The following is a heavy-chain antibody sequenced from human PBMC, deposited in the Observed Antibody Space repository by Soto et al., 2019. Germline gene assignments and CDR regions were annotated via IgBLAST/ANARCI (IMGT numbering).Heavy chain of an antibody. Sequence: ASVKVSCKASGYTFTSSTYDISWVRQATGQGLEWMGWMSPSSGTTRFVQKFQGRVTVTRDTSISTAYMEVTSLTSEDTAVYYCARGIGDYGDPYYFDYWGQGTLVTVSS. V-gene: IGHV1-8*01. CDR1: GYTFTSSTYD. J-gene: IGHJ4*02. CDR2: MSPSSGTT. CDR3: ARGIGDYGDPYYFDY. D-gene: IGHD4-17*01.